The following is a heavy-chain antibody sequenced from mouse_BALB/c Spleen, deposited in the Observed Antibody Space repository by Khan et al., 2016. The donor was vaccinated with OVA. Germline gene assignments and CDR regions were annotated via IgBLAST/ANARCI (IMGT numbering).Heavy chain of an antibody. CDR2: ISGTGIYT. CDR3: ARPSYYGNPWFTY. D-gene: IGHD2-10*01. CDR1: GFAFSSYD. J-gene: IGHJ3*01. V-gene: IGHV5-9*02. Sequence: EVELVESGGGLVKPGGSLKLSCAPSGFAFSSYDMSWVHQTPEKRLEWVATISGTGIYTYYPDSVKGRFTISRDNARNTLYLQMSSLRSEDTALYYCARPSYYGNPWFTYGGQGTLVTVSA.